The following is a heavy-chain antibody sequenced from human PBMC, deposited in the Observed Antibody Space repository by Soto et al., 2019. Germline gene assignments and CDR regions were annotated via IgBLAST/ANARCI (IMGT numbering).Heavy chain of an antibody. D-gene: IGHD2-21*01. J-gene: IGHJ4*02. CDR2: ISYDGSNK. CDR3: AKDSGDKNFDY. Sequence: PGGSLRLSCAASGFTFSSYGMHWVRQAPGKGLEWVAVISYDGSNKYYADSVKGRFTISRDNSKNTLYLQMNSLRAEDTAVYYCAKDSGDKNFDYWGQGTLVTVSS. V-gene: IGHV3-30*18. CDR1: GFTFSSYG.